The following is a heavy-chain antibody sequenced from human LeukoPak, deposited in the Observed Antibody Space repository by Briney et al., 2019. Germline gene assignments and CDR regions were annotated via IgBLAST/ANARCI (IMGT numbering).Heavy chain of an antibody. CDR2: IYYSGST. V-gene: IGHV4-59*08. CDR3: ARHRNSGYDRGGQSDFDY. J-gene: IGHJ4*02. D-gene: IGHD5-12*01. CDR1: GGSISSYY. Sequence: SETQSLTCTVSGGSISSYYWSRIRQPPGKGLEWIGYIYYSGSTNYNPSLKSRVTISVDTSKNQFSLKLSSVTAADTAVYYCARHRNSGYDRGGQSDFDYWGQGTLVTVSS.